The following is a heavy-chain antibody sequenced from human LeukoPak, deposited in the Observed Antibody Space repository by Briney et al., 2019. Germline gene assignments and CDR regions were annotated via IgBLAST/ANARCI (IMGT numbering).Heavy chain of an antibody. CDR3: ARDGTISGFGP. D-gene: IGHD3-10*01. CDR1: GGSISSYY. V-gene: IGHV4-59*01. CDR2: IYYSENT. J-gene: IGHJ5*02. Sequence: SETLSLTCTVSGGSISSYYWSWIRQPPGKGLEWIGYIYYSENTNYNPSLKSRVTISVDTSKNQFSLNLSSVTAADTAMYYCARDGTISGFGPWGQGTLVIVSS.